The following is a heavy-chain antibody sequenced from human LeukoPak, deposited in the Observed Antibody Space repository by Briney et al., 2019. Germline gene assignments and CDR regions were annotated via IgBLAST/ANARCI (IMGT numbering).Heavy chain of an antibody. CDR3: ARDHYTHMVRGAPLPTNWFDP. CDR1: GGSISSYY. V-gene: IGHV4-59*01. J-gene: IGHJ5*02. Sequence: PSETLSLPCTVSGGSISSYYWSWIRQPPGKGLEWIGYIYYSGSTNYNPSLKSRVTISVDTSKNQFSLKLSSVTAADTAVYYCARDHYTHMVRGAPLPTNWFDPWGQGTLVTVSS. D-gene: IGHD3-10*01. CDR2: IYYSGST.